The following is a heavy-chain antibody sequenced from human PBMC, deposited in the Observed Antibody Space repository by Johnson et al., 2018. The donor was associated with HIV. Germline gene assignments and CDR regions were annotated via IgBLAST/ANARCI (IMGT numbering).Heavy chain of an antibody. CDR3: AIPYFYDSGDYR. J-gene: IGHJ3*01. CDR1: RFTFFSYA. V-gene: IGHV3-66*01. Sequence: EPLVESGGGLVPPGGSLRLSCAASRFTFFSYAMSWVRQAPVKGLEWVSVLNSGGSTYYADSVKGRFTISRDYSKNTLYLQMGSLRAEDMAVYYCAIPYFYDSGDYRWGQGTMVTVSS. D-gene: IGHD3-22*01. CDR2: LNSGGST.